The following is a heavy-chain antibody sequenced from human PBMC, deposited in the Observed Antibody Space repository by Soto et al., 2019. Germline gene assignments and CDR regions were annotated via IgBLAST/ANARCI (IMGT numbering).Heavy chain of an antibody. J-gene: IGHJ4*02. CDR3: ARDRPDFDY. V-gene: IGHV3-7*01. CDR2: IKKDGSEK. CDR1: GFTFSSYW. Sequence: PGGSLRLSCAASGFTFSSYWMSWARQAPGKGLEWVANIKKDGSEKYYVDSVKGRFTIPRDNAKNSLYLQMNSLRAEDKAVYYCARDRPDFDYWGQGTLVTVSS.